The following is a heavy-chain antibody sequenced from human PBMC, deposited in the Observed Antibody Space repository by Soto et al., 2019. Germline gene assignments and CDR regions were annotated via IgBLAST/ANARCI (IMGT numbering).Heavy chain of an antibody. V-gene: IGHV1-18*01. CDR3: ARDRGVAPPVAGNTHYYYYMDV. D-gene: IGHD6-19*01. CDR1: GYSFTNYG. J-gene: IGHJ6*03. CDR2: ISAYNGNT. Sequence: QDQLVQSGVEVKKPGASVKVACKASGYSFTNYGITWVRQAPGQGFEWMGWISAYNGNTNYAQKFQGRVTMTTDAPTRTASLELRSLRSDDTAVYYCARDRGVAPPVAGNTHYYYYMDVWGKGTPVTVSS.